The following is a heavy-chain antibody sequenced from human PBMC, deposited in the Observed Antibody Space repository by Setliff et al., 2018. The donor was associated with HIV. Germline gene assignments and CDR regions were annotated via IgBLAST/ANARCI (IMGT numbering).Heavy chain of an antibody. Sequence: ASVKVSCKASGYTFTGYYMHWVRQAPGQGLEWMGWINPNSGGTNYAQKFQGRVTMTRDTSISTAYMELSRLRSDDTAVYYCARDRWKLRTYYYYYGMDVWGQGTTVTVSS. CDR1: GYTFTGYY. D-gene: IGHD1-26*01. J-gene: IGHJ6*02. CDR2: INPNSGGT. V-gene: IGHV1-2*02. CDR3: ARDRWKLRTYYYYYGMDV.